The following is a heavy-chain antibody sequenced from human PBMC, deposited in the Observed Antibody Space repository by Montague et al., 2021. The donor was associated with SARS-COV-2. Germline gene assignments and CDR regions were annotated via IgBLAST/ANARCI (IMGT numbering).Heavy chain of an antibody. Sequence: SETLSLTCTVSGDSISTSQYYWGWIRQPPGKGLEWIGTIYYSGSTYYNPSLKSRVTISEDTSKNQFSLRLSSVTAADTAVHYCASLNIVARTDYYYGTDVWGRGTTVTVSS. J-gene: IGHJ6*02. D-gene: IGHD5-12*01. CDR2: IYYSGST. CDR3: ASLNIVARTDYYYGTDV. CDR1: GDSISTSQYY. V-gene: IGHV4-39*01.